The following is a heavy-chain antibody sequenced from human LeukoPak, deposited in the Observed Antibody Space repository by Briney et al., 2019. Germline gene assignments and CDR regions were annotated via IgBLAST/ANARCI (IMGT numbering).Heavy chain of an antibody. J-gene: IGHJ4*02. CDR3: ARTKGYFDY. CDR1: GGSISSGGYS. V-gene: IGHV4-30-2*01. Sequence: SQTLSLTCAVSGGSISSGGYSWSWSRQPPGKGLEWIGYIYHSGSTYYNPSLKSRVTISVDRSKNQFSLKLSSVTAADTAVYYCARTKGYFDYWGQGTLVTVSS. CDR2: IYHSGST.